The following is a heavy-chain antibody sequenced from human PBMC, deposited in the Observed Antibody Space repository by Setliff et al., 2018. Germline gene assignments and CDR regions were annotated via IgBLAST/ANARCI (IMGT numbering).Heavy chain of an antibody. D-gene: IGHD3-10*01. J-gene: IGHJ4*02. CDR1: GDSISNYY. V-gene: IGHV4-4*07. CDR2: IYVTEST. Sequence: SETLSLTFTVSGDSISNYYWNWIRQPAGNGLEWIGRIYVTESTKYNPSLKSRVTLSIDTSKNQFSLQLSSVTAADAALYYCAASRAYTGAVEEWFLPKTFGFWGQGSPVTVSS. CDR3: AASRAYTGAVEEWFLPKTFGF.